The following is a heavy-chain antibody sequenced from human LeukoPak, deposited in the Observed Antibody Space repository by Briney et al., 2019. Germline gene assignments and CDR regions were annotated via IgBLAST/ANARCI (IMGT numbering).Heavy chain of an antibody. CDR3: AREGGGQGHGWHYDL. CDR1: GGSIISYF. CDR2: IYTSGST. J-gene: IGHJ2*01. V-gene: IGHV4-4*07. D-gene: IGHD2-15*01. Sequence: SETLSLTCTVSGGSIISYFWAWIRQPAGEGLEWIGRIYTSGSTDYNPSLKSRVTMSVDTSKNQFSLKLPSVTGADTAVHYCAREGGGQGHGWHYDLWGRGTLVTVSS.